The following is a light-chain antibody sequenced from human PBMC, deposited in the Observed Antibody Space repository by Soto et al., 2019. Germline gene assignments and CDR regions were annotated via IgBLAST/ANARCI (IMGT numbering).Light chain of an antibody. J-gene: IGLJ3*02. CDR2: LNNDGSH. CDR3: QTWVTGIQV. V-gene: IGLV4-69*01. Sequence: QPVLTQSPSASASLGASVKLTCTLSSGHSSYAIAWHQQQPEKGPRYLMKLNNDGSHSKGDGIPDRFSGSSSGAERYLTISSLQSEDEADYYCQTWVTGIQVFGGGTKLTVL. CDR1: SGHSSYA.